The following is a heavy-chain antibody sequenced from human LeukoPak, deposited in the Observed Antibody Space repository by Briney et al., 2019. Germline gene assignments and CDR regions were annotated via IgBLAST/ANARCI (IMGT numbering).Heavy chain of an antibody. V-gene: IGHV4-59*01. CDR2: IYYSGST. D-gene: IGHD6-13*01. CDR1: GGSISSYY. CDR3: LGGTTVAAAGSFGAFDI. Sequence: SETLSLTCTVSGGSISSYYWSWIRQPPGKGLEWIGYIYYSGSTNYNPSLKSRVTISVDTSKNQFSLKLSSVTAADTAVYYCLGGTTVAAAGSFGAFDIWGQGTMVTVSS. J-gene: IGHJ3*02.